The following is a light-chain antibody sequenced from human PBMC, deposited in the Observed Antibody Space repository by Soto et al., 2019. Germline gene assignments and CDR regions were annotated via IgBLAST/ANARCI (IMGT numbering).Light chain of an antibody. CDR1: SSNIGAGYD. Sequence: QSALTQPASVSGSPGQSITISCTGSSSNIGAGYDVHWYQQLPGTAPKLLIYGNSNRPSGVPDRFSGSKSGTSASLAITGLQAEDEADYYCQSSDSSLNVFGTGTKVTVL. CDR3: QSSDSSLNV. CDR2: GNS. J-gene: IGLJ1*01. V-gene: IGLV1-40*01.